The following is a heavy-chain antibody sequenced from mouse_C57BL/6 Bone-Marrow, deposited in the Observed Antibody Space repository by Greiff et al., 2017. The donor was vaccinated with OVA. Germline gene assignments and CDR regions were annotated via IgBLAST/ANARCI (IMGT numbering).Heavy chain of an antibody. J-gene: IGHJ2*01. CDR3: AGALTGRGSFDY. V-gene: IGHV12-3*01. CDR1: GFPITSGYY. D-gene: IGHD4-1*01. Sequence: QVQLQQSGPGLVKPSQSLFLTCSITGFPITSGYYWIWIRQSPGKPLEWMGYFTHSGETFYNPSLQSPISITRETSKNQFFLQLNSVTTEDTAMYYCAGALTGRGSFDYWGQGTTLTVSS. CDR2: FTHSGET.